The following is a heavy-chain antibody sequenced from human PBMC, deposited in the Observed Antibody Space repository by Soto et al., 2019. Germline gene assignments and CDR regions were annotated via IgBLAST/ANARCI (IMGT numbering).Heavy chain of an antibody. CDR1: GYAFTAYA. J-gene: IGHJ4*02. CDR2: INADNGNT. V-gene: IGHV1-3*01. D-gene: IGHD4-17*01. CDR3: ARGEDDYGDYCFDY. Sequence: VQLVQSGAEVKKPGACVKISCKASGYAFTAYAIHWVRQALGQRLEWMGWINADNGNTKYSQKFQGRVTITRDTSASTAYMELSSLRSEDTSVFYCARGEDDYGDYCFDYWGQGTLVTVSS.